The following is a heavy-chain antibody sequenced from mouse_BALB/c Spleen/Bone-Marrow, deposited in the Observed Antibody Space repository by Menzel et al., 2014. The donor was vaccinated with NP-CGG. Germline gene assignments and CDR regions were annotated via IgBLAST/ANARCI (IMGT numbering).Heavy chain of an antibody. D-gene: IGHD2-4*01. CDR2: IYPGNSDT. J-gene: IGHJ4*01. CDR1: GYSFTSYW. CDR3: TRLYYDYEEGGYTIDS. Sequence: EVHLVESGTVLARPGASVKMSCKASGYSFTSYWMHWVKQRPGQGLEWIGAIYPGNSDTNYSQQFKGKAKLTAVTSASAAYLELGSLTNDDTAVYFYTRLYYDYEEGGYTIDSCGQSSSVTVSS. V-gene: IGHV1-5*01.